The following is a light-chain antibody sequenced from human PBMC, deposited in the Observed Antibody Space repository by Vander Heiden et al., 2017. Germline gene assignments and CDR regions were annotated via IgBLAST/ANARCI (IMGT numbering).Light chain of an antibody. CDR1: QSVLYSSNNKNY. Sequence: DIVMTQSPDSLAVSLGERATINCKSSQSVLYSSNNKNYLAWYQQKPGQPPKLLISWASTREYGVPDRFSGSGSGTDFTLTSSSLQAEDVAVYYWQQDYSTHFFGHGTKVDIK. CDR3: QQDYSTHF. V-gene: IGKV4-1*01. J-gene: IGKJ3*01. CDR2: WAS.